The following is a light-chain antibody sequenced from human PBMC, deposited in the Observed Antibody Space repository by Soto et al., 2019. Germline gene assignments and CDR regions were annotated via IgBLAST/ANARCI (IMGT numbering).Light chain of an antibody. J-gene: IGLJ3*02. CDR3: AAWDDSLNGPV. CDR2: TNN. V-gene: IGLV1-44*01. CDR1: SSNIGSNT. Sequence: QSVLTQPPSASGTPGQRVTISCSGSSSNIGSNTVNWYQQLPGTAPKLLIHTNNQWPSGVPDRFSGSKSGTSASLAIGGLQSEDEADYYCAAWDDSLNGPVFGGGTKLTAL.